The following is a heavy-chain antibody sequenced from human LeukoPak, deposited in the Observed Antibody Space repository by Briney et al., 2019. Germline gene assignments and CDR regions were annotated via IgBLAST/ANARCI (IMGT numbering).Heavy chain of an antibody. J-gene: IGHJ4*02. CDR2: ISYDGSNK. CDR3: AKDRGGYSRSWNY. V-gene: IGHV3-30*18. D-gene: IGHD6-13*01. CDR1: GFTFSSYG. Sequence: PGGSLRLSCAASGFTFSSYGMHWVRQAPGKGLEWVAVISYDGSNKYYADSVKGRFTISRDNSKNTLSLQMNSLRAEDTAVYYCAKDRGGYSRSWNYWGQGTLVTVSS.